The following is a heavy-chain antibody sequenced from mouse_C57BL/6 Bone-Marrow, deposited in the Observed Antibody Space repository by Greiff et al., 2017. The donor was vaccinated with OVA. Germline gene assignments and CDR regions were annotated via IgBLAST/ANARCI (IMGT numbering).Heavy chain of an antibody. Sequence: EVKLMESGGGLVQPGESLKLSCESNEYEFPSHDMSWVRKTPEKRLELVAAINSDGGSTYYPDTMERRFIISRDNTKKTLYLQMSSLRSEDTALYYCVRQLGGPNFDYWGQGTTLTVSS. D-gene: IGHD4-1*01. CDR1: EYEFPSHD. CDR2: INSDGGST. J-gene: IGHJ2*01. CDR3: VRQLGGPNFDY. V-gene: IGHV5-2*01.